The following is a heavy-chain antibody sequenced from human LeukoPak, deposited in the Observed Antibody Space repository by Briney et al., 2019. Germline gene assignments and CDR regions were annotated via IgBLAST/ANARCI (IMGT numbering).Heavy chain of an antibody. CDR3: ARDRVGRNSGYYYAPVSDAFDI. V-gene: IGHV1-18*01. J-gene: IGHJ3*02. CDR1: GYTFTSYG. Sequence: ASVKVSCKASGYTFTSYGISWVRQAPGQGLEWMGWISAYNGNTNYAQKLQGRVTMTTDTSTSTAYMELRSRRSDDTAVYYCARDRVGRNSGYYYAPVSDAFDIWGQGTMVTVSS. CDR2: ISAYNGNT. D-gene: IGHD3-22*01.